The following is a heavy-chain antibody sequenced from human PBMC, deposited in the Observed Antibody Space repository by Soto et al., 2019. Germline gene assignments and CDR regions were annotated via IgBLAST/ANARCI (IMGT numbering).Heavy chain of an antibody. CDR1: GYSFTSYW. Sequence: GESLKISCKGSGYSFTSYWIGWVRQMPGKGLEWMGIIYPGDSDTRYSPSFQGQVTISADKSISTAYLQWSSLKASDTAMYYCARHRPVRGVIIFPHDAFDIWGQGTMVTVS. J-gene: IGHJ3*02. CDR2: IYPGDSDT. CDR3: ARHRPVRGVIIFPHDAFDI. D-gene: IGHD3-10*01. V-gene: IGHV5-51*01.